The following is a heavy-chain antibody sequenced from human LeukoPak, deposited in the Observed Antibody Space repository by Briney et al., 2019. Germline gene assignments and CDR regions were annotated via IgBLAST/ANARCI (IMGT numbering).Heavy chain of an antibody. D-gene: IGHD3-10*01. CDR3: ARIYYGSGSPDGY. CDR2: IVPIYDVT. J-gene: IGHJ4*02. V-gene: IGHV1-69*13. Sequence: SVKVSCKASGITFTSYAISWVQQAPGQGLEWMGAIVPIYDVTNYAQSFRGRVTMTADESTSTAYMDLRSLTSEDTAMYYCARIYYGSGSPDGYWGQGTLVTVSS. CDR1: GITFTSYA.